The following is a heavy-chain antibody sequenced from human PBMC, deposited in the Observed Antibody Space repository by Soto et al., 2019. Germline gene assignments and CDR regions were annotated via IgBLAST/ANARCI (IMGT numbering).Heavy chain of an antibody. Sequence: PSETLSLTCAVYGGSFSCYYWSWIRQPPGKGLEWIGEINHSGSTNYNPSLKSRVTISVDTSKNQFSLKLSSVTAADTAVYYCARDVPFDYWGQGTLVTVSS. V-gene: IGHV4-34*01. CDR2: INHSGST. D-gene: IGHD2-2*01. J-gene: IGHJ4*02. CDR3: ARDVPFDY. CDR1: GGSFSCYY.